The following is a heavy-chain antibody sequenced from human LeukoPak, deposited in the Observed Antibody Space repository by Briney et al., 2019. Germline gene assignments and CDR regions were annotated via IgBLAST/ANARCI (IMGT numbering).Heavy chain of an antibody. CDR2: INPNSGGT. J-gene: IGHJ6*03. D-gene: IGHD5-12*01. CDR1: GYTFTGYY. Sequence: GASVKVSCKASGYTFTGYYMHWVRQAPGQGLEWMGWINPNSGGTNYAQKFQGRVTMTRDTSISTAYMELSRLRSDDTAVYYCARVGGYGTYYYYYMDVWGKGTTVTISS. CDR3: ARVGGYGTYYYYYMDV. V-gene: IGHV1-2*02.